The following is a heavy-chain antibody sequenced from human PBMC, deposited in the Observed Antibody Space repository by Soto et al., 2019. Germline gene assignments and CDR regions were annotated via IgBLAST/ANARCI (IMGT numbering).Heavy chain of an antibody. J-gene: IGHJ3*02. V-gene: IGHV1-46*02. Sequence: QVQLVQSGAEVKKPGASVKVACKASGYSFNSYYMHWVRQAPGQGPEWMGVINPSGASTSYAQKFQVRVTMTRDTSTSTVYMELSSLRSEDTALYYCASDYNAYQRQHVFDIWGQGTLVTVSS. CDR2: INPSGAST. CDR3: ASDYNAYQRQHVFDI. CDR1: GYSFNSYY. D-gene: IGHD3-10*01.